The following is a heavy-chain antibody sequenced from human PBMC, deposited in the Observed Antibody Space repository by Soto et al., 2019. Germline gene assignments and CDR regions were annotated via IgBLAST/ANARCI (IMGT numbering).Heavy chain of an antibody. V-gene: IGHV2-5*02. D-gene: IGHD2-2*01. J-gene: IGHJ5*02. Sequence: QITLKESGPTLVKPTQTLTLTCTFSGFSLSTSGVGVGWIRQPPGKALEWLALIYWDDDKRYSPSLKSRLTITKDTSKNQVVLTMTNMDPVGTATYYCARSLPGYCISTSCEGWFDPWGQGTLVTVSS. CDR2: IYWDDDK. CDR3: ARSLPGYCISTSCEGWFDP. CDR1: GFSLSTSGVG.